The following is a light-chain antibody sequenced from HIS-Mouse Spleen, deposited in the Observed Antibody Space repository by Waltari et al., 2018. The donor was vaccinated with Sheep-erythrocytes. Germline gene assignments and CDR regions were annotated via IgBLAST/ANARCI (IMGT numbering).Light chain of an antibody. CDR1: SSDVGGYNY. CDR2: DVS. V-gene: IGLV2-11*01. Sequence: QSALTQPRSVSGSPGQSVTISCTGTSSDVGGYNYVSWYQQHPGKAPKLMIYDVSKRPSGVPYRCSGSKSGNTASLTISGLQAEDEADYYCCSYAGSYTVVFGGGTKLTVL. CDR3: CSYAGSYTVV. J-gene: IGLJ2*01.